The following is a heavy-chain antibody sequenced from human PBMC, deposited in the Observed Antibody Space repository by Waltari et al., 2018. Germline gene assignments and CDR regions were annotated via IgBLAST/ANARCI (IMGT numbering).Heavy chain of an antibody. J-gene: IGHJ1*01. V-gene: IGHV5-51*01. CDR3: ARPPYCGGDCYGEYFQH. CDR2: IYPGASYT. D-gene: IGHD2-21*01. Sequence: EVQLVQSGAEVKKPGESLKISCKGSGYSFTSYWIGWVRQMPGKGLEWMGIIYPGASYTSYAPSFQGQVTISADKSISTAYLQWSSLKASDTAMYYCARPPYCGGDCYGEYFQHWGQGTLVTVSS. CDR1: GYSFTSYW.